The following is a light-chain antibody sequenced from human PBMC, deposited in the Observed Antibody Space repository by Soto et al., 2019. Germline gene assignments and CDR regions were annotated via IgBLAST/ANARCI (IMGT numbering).Light chain of an antibody. CDR1: RSDVGGYNY. Sequence: QSALTQPASVSGSPGQSITISCTGIRSDVGGYNYVSWYQQHPGKAPKLMIYEVSNRPSGVSNRFSGSKSGNTASLTISGLQAEDEANYYCSSYTSSNTVVFGGGTKLTVL. J-gene: IGLJ2*01. CDR3: SSYTSSNTVV. CDR2: EVS. V-gene: IGLV2-14*01.